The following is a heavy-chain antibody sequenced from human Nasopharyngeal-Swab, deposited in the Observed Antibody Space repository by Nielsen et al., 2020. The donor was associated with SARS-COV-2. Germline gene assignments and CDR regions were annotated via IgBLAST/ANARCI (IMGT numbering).Heavy chain of an antibody. D-gene: IGHD1-1*01. Sequence: VRQAPGKGLEWVGRIKGSTDGGTTDYIAPVKGRFNISRDDSKNTLYLQMTSLKTEDTAVYYCAADDVGSFSWGQGTLVTVSS. J-gene: IGHJ5*02. CDR2: IKGSTDGGTT. CDR3: AADDVGSFS. V-gene: IGHV3-15*01.